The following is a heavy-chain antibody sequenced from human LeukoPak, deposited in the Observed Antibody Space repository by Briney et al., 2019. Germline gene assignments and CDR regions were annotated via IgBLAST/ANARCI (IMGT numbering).Heavy chain of an antibody. Sequence: ASVKVSCKASGYTFTNYGITWVRQAPGHGLEWMGWISTYNGNTHYAQKLQGRVTMTTDTSTSTAYMELRSLRSNDTAVYYCARDSSSSLSYWGQGTLVTVSS. V-gene: IGHV1-18*01. CDR3: ARDSSSSLSY. CDR1: GYTFTNYG. CDR2: ISTYNGNT. D-gene: IGHD6-6*01. J-gene: IGHJ4*02.